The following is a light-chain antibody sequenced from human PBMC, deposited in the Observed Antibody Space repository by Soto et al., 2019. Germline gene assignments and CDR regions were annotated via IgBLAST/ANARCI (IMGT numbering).Light chain of an antibody. V-gene: IGLV2-14*01. J-gene: IGLJ1*01. CDR1: SSDVGGYKY. Sequence: QSALTQPASVSGSPGQSIAISCTGTSSDVGGYKYVSWYQQHPGKAPKLLISEVSNRPSGVSDRFSGSKSGNTASLTISGLQAEDVADYYCSSFTSSYTFVFGSGTKVTVL. CDR2: EVS. CDR3: SSFTSSYTFV.